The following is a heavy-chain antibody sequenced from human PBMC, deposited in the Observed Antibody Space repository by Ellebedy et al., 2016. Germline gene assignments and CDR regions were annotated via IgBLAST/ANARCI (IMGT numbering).Heavy chain of an antibody. CDR1: GGSISSFY. D-gene: IGHD6-13*01. CDR2: IYYSGST. J-gene: IGHJ4*02. CDR3: ATSAVGISLVIEY. Sequence: GSLRLSCSVSGGSISSFYWSWIRQPPRKGLEWIGSIYYSGSTDYNPSLKSRVTISVDTSKNQFSLKLSSVTAADTALYYCATSAVGISLVIEYWGQGILVTVSS. V-gene: IGHV4-59*05.